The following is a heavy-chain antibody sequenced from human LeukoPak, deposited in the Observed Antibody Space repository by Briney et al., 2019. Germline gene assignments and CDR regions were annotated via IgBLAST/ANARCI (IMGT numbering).Heavy chain of an antibody. CDR3: ARDLGIVGATTSYYYYMDV. J-gene: IGHJ6*03. CDR2: IIPIFDTA. CDR1: GGTFSSYA. V-gene: IGHV1-69*05. Sequence: SVKVSCKASGGTFSSYAISWVRQAPGQGLERMGRIIPIFDTANYAQKFQGRVTITTDESTSTAYMELSSLRSEDTAVYYCARDLGIVGATTSYYYYMDVWGKGTTVTVSS. D-gene: IGHD1-26*01.